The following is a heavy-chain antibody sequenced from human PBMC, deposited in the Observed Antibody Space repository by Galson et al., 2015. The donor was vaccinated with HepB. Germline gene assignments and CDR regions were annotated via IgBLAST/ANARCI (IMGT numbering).Heavy chain of an antibody. J-gene: IGHJ5*02. Sequence: SVKVSCKASGGTFSSYAISWVRQAPGQGLEWMGRIIPILGIANYAQKFQGRVTITADKYTSTAYMELSSLRAEDTAVYYCANTYYDIYDPWGQGTLVTVSS. CDR2: IIPILGIA. CDR1: GGTFSSYA. V-gene: IGHV1-69*04. CDR3: ANTYYDIYDP. D-gene: IGHD3-9*01.